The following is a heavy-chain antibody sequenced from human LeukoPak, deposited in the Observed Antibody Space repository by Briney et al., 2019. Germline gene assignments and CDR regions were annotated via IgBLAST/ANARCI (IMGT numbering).Heavy chain of an antibody. V-gene: IGHV4-59*01. J-gene: IGHJ6*02. CDR2: IYYSGST. CDR3: ARGTHYHDSSGYSPSYSSAMDV. Sequence: SETLSLTCTVSGGSISSYYWSWIRQPPGKGLEWIGYIYYSGSTNYNPSRRRRVTISVDTCKNQFSLDLRSVTAAATAVYYCARGTHYHDSSGYSPSYSSAMDVWGQGTTVTVSS. CDR1: GGSISSYY. D-gene: IGHD3-22*01.